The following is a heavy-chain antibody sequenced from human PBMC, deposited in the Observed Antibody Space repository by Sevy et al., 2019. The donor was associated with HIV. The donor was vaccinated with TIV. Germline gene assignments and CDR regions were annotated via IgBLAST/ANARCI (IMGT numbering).Heavy chain of an antibody. Sequence: GSLRLSCAASGFTFSSYAMHWVRQAPGKGLEWVAVISYDGSNKYYADSVKGRFTISRDNAKNSVFLQMNSLRAEDTAVYFCATSRRDDYNYYFDYWGHGTLVTVSS. CDR2: ISYDGSNK. CDR3: ATSRRDDYNYYFDY. D-gene: IGHD4-4*01. J-gene: IGHJ4*01. CDR1: GFTFSSYA. V-gene: IGHV3-30*04.